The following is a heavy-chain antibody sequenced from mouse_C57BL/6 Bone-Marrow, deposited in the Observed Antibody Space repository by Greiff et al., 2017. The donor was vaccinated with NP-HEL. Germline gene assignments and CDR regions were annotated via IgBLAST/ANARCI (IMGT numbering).Heavy chain of an antibody. Sequence: EVQVVESGGGLVQPKGSLKLSCAASGFSFNTYAMNWVRQAPGKGLEWVARLRSNSNNYATYYAVSVNASFTISRDDSESMLYLQMNNLRTEGTAMYYCVGGSPGAMDYWGKEPQSPSPQ. CDR2: LRSNSNNYAT. V-gene: IGHV10-1*01. J-gene: IGHJ4*01. CDR3: VGGSPGAMDY. D-gene: IGHD1-1*01. CDR1: GFSFNTYA.